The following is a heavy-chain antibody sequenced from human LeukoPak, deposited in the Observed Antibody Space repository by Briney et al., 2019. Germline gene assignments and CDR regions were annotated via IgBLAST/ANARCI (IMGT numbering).Heavy chain of an antibody. V-gene: IGHV3-33*01. CDR1: GFTFSSYG. Sequence: PGRSLRLSCAASGFTFSSYGMHWVRQAPGKGLEWVAVIWCDGSNKYYADSVKGRFTISRDNSKNTLYLQMNSLRAEDTAVYYCARESVISDYGAFDIWGQGTMVTVSS. CDR3: ARESVISDYGAFDI. D-gene: IGHD4-17*01. CDR2: IWCDGSNK. J-gene: IGHJ3*02.